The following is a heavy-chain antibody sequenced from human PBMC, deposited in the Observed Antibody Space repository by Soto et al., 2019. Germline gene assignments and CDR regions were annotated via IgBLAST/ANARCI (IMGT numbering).Heavy chain of an antibody. D-gene: IGHD3-3*01. J-gene: IGHJ4*02. CDR2: ISSSSSYI. V-gene: IGHV3-21*01. CDR1: GFTFSSYS. CDR3: ARDNDFWSGYYPIFDY. Sequence: PGGSLRLSCAASGFTFSSYSMNWVRQAPGKGLEWVSSISSSSSYIYYADSVKGRFTISRDNAKNSLYLQMNSLRAEDTAVYYCARDNDFWSGYYPIFDYWGQGTLVTVYS.